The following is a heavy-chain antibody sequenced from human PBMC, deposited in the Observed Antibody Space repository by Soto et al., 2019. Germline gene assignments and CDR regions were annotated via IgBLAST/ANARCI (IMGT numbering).Heavy chain of an antibody. CDR3: ARVSGTLGGYSDLDY. V-gene: IGHV3-21*06. Sequence: EVQLVESGGGLVKPGGSLRLSCAASGFIFSSYGMNWVRQAPGKGLEWISSISPRSDYIYFADSMRGRFTISRDNAQNSLYLHMNNLRAEDTAVYHCARVSGTLGGYSDLDYWGQGTLVTVSS. CDR1: GFIFSSYG. CDR2: ISPRSDYI. D-gene: IGHD3-10*01. J-gene: IGHJ4*02.